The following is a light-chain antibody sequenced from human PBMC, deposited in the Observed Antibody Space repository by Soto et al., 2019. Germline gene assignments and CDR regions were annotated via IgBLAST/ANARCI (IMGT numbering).Light chain of an antibody. Sequence: QSVLTQPASVSGSPGQSITISCTGTSSDVGGYNYVSWYQQHPGKAPKLMIYDVTNRPSGVSNRFSGSKSGNTASLTISGLQAEDEADYYCNSYTSSSTWVFGGGNQLTVL. CDR2: DVT. J-gene: IGLJ7*01. V-gene: IGLV2-14*01. CDR3: NSYTSSSTWV. CDR1: SSDVGGYNY.